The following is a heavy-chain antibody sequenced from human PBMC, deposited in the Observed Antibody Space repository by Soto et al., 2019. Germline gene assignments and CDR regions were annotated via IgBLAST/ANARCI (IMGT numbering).Heavy chain of an antibody. J-gene: IGHJ4*02. CDR1: GGTFSSYA. D-gene: IGHD3-10*01. CDR3: ARGLQPIEFGVIIF. Sequence: ASVKVSCKASGGTFSSYAISWVRQAPGQGLEWMGGIIPIFGTANYAQKFQGRVTITAVESTSTAYMELSSLRSEDTVVYYCARGLQPIEFGVIIFWGQGTLVTVSS. CDR2: IIPIFGTA. V-gene: IGHV1-69*13.